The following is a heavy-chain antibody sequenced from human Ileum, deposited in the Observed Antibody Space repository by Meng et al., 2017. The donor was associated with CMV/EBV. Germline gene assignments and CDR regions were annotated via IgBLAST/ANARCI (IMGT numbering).Heavy chain of an antibody. D-gene: IGHD1/OR15-1a*01. CDR3: ARGSHGTTVSLFDS. Sequence: QMQLARTGLVEPSLNPSRTLALSGDRVSRNIAAWNWIRQPPSTGHGWVGRTKYRSKGYSDYAISVRSRLSVSPDTSRNQFSLQLTSVTPEDTAVYYCARGSHGTTVSLFDSWGQGILVTVSS. J-gene: IGHJ4*02. CDR1: GDRVSRNIAA. V-gene: IGHV6-1*01. CDR2: TKYRSKGYS.